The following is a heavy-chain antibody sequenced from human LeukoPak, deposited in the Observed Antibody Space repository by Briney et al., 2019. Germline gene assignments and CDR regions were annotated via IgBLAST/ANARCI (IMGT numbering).Heavy chain of an antibody. J-gene: IGHJ4*02. V-gene: IGHV4-38-2*02. D-gene: IGHD7-27*01. CDR2: IHHSGST. Sequence: SETLSLTCTVSGYSISSGYYWGWIRQPPGKGLEWIGSIHHSGSTYYNPSLKSRVTISVDRSKNQFSLKLSSVTAADTAVYYCARAAGDAFYYFDYWGQGTLVTVSS. CDR3: ARAAGDAFYYFDY. CDR1: GYSISSGYY.